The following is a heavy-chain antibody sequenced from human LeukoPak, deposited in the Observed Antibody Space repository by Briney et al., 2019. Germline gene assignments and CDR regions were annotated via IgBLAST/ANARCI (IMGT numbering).Heavy chain of an antibody. CDR1: GGSISSNHW. CDR2: IYHSGST. D-gene: IGHD3-10*01. CDR3: ARVVFGAQYYYGSKAVGHWFDP. Sequence: SETLSLTCAVSGGSISSNHWWSWVRQPPGKGLEWIGEIYHSGSTNYNPSLKSRVTISVDTSKNQFSLKLSSVTAADTAVYYCARVVFGAQYYYGSKAVGHWFDPWGQGTLVTVSS. J-gene: IGHJ5*02. V-gene: IGHV4-4*02.